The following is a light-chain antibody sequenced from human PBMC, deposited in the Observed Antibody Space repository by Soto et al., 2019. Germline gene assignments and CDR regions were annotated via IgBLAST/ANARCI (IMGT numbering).Light chain of an antibody. CDR2: QTS. CDR1: QYINTR. J-gene: IGKJ1*01. Sequence: EILLTQSPATLSSFPGDRVTLSCRASQYINTRLAWYKHRPGQSPRLLIYQTSLRAAGIPDRLSGSGSGTEFTLTISRMEPEDFAVYYCQQYGSSGTFGQGTKVDIK. V-gene: IGKV3-20*01. CDR3: QQYGSSGT.